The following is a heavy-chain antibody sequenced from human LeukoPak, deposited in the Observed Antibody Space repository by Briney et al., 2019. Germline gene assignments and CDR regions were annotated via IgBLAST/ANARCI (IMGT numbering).Heavy chain of an antibody. V-gene: IGHV3-48*03. CDR1: GFTFSSYE. CDR3: AAGLDIVVVPAASYYGMDV. Sequence: PGGSPRLSCAASGFTFSSYEMNWVRQAPGKGLEWVSYISSSGSTIYYADSVKGRFTISRDNAKNSLYLQMNSLRAEDTAVYYCAAGLDIVVVPAASYYGMDVWGKGTTVTVSS. CDR2: ISSSGSTI. J-gene: IGHJ6*04. D-gene: IGHD2-2*01.